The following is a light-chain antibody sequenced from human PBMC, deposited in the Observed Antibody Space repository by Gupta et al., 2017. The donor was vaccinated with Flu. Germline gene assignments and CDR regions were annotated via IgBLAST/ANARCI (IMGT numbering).Light chain of an antibody. CDR2: EDD. CDR3: QSDDGNVWV. Sequence: VTISCTRSSGSIATNYVQWYQQRPGSVPSAVIYEDDIRPAGVPSRFSASIDRSSNSASLTISGLETEDEADYFCQSDDGNVWVFGGGTKLTVL. V-gene: IGLV6-57*03. J-gene: IGLJ3*02. CDR1: SGSIATNY.